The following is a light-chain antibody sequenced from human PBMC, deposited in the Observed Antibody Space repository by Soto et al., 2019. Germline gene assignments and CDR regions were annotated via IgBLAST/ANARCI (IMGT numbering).Light chain of an antibody. V-gene: IGLV2-14*01. J-gene: IGLJ1*01. CDR2: EVS. CDR3: SSYTSTSTLGV. CDR1: SSDVGGYNY. Sequence: QSALTQPASVSGSPGQSITISCTGTSSDVGGYNYVSWYQQHPGKAPKLMISEVSNRPSGVSSRFSGSKSANTASLTISGLQAEDEADYYCSSYTSTSTLGVFGTGTKLTVL.